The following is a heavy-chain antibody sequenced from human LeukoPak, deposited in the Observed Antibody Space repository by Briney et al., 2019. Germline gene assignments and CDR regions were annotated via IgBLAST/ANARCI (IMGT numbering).Heavy chain of an antibody. D-gene: IGHD6-19*01. J-gene: IGHJ4*02. V-gene: IGHV1-8*01. CDR2: MSPNSGNT. Sequence: GASVKVSCKASGYTFTSYDINWVRQATGQGLEWMGWMSPNSGNTGYAQKFQGRVTMTRNASISTAYMELSSLRSEDTAVYYCARTLHSSGWYHYWGQGTLVTVSS. CDR1: GYTFTSYD. CDR3: ARTLHSSGWYHY.